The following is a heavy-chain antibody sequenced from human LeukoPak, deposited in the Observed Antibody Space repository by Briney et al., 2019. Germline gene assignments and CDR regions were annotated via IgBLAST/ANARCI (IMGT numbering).Heavy chain of an antibody. Sequence: SQTLSLTCAVSGGSINSGGYSWSWIRQPPGKGLEWIGYIYHSGGTYYNPSLKSRVTISVDTSKNQFSLKLSSVTAADTAVYYCARGRNCTNGVCYSSRGRFDYWGQGTLVTVSS. J-gene: IGHJ4*02. CDR3: ARGRNCTNGVCYSSRGRFDY. D-gene: IGHD2-8*01. V-gene: IGHV4-30-2*01. CDR2: IYHSGGT. CDR1: GGSINSGGYS.